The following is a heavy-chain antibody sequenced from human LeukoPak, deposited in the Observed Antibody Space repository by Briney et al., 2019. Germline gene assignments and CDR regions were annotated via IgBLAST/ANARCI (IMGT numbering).Heavy chain of an antibody. V-gene: IGHV5-10-1*01. CDR2: IDPSDSYT. CDR3: ARNYDFWSGYQYYYGMDV. CDR1: GYSFTSYW. D-gene: IGHD3-3*01. J-gene: IGHJ6*02. Sequence: GESLKISCKGSGYSFTSYWISWVRQMPGKGLEWMGRIDPSDSYTNYSPSFQGHVTISADKSISTAYLQWSSLKASDTAMYYCARNYDFWSGYQYYYGMDVWGQGTTVTVSS.